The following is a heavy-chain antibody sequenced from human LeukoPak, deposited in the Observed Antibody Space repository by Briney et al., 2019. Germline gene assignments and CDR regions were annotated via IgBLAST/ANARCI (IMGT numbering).Heavy chain of an antibody. CDR2: IYPGDSDT. J-gene: IGHJ4*02. CDR1: ESSFTSYW. V-gene: IGHV5-51*01. Sequence: GESLKISGKGFESSFTSYWIGWVRQMPGKGLEWMELIYPGDSDTRYSPAFQGQVTISADKSISTAYLQWSSLKASDTAMYYCARESRSSSDYWGQGTLVTVSS. D-gene: IGHD6-6*01. CDR3: ARESRSSSDY.